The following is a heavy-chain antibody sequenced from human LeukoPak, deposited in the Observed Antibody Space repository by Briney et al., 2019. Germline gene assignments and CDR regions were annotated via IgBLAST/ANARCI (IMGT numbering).Heavy chain of an antibody. D-gene: IGHD6-6*01. CDR2: IKKDGSEK. J-gene: IGHJ4*02. Sequence: GGSLRLSCAASGFTFSNYWMSWVRQAPGKGLEWVANIKKDGSEKYYEDSVRGRFTISRDNVKNSLYLQMNSLRAEDTAVYYCARLGRNSSYWGQGTLVTVSS. V-gene: IGHV3-7*01. CDR1: GFTFSNYW. CDR3: ARLGRNSSY.